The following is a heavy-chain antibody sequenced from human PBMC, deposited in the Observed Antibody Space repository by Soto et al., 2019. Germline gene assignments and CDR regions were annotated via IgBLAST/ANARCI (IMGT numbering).Heavy chain of an antibody. V-gene: IGHV3-30-3*01. CDR1: GFTFSSYA. Sequence: SGGSLRLSCAASGFTFSSYAMHWVRQAPGKGLEWVAVISYDGSNKYYADSVKGRFTISRDNSKNTLYLQMNSLRAEDTAVYFCARRRGYSYGYYYYGMDVWGQGTTVTVSS. J-gene: IGHJ6*02. CDR2: ISYDGSNK. D-gene: IGHD5-18*01. CDR3: ARRRGYSYGYYYYGMDV.